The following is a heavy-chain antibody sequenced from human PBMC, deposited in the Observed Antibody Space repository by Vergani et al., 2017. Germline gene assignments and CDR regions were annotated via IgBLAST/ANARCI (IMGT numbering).Heavy chain of an antibody. Sequence: EVQLLESGGDLVQPGGSLRLSCAASGFTFSSYAMSWVRQAPGKGLEWVSAISGSGGNTYYADSVKGRFTISRDNSKNTLYLQMNSLRAEDTAVYYCAKDSGLRGYDLREVSYMDVWGEGTTVTVSS. CDR1: GFTFSSYA. CDR2: ISGSGGNT. CDR3: AKDSGLRGYDLREVSYMDV. J-gene: IGHJ6*03. V-gene: IGHV3-23*01. D-gene: IGHD5-12*01.